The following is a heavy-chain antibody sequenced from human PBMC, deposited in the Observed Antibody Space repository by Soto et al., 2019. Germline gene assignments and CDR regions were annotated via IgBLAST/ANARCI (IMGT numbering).Heavy chain of an antibody. V-gene: IGHV3-21*01. CDR1: GFTFNTYD. CDR2: ITTSSAYI. D-gene: IGHD2-21*01. J-gene: IGHJ5*02. Sequence: EVQLVESGGGLVKPGGSLRLSCAASGFTFNTYDMNWVRQAPGKGLEWVSSITTSSAYIYYADSLKGRITISRDNAQNSLFLQMNSLRAEDTAGYYCVRSGTARLLRHSWFETWGQGTLVTVSS. CDR3: VRSGTARLLRHSWFET.